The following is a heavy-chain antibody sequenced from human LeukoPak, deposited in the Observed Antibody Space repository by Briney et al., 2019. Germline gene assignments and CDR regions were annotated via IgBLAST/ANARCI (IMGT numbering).Heavy chain of an antibody. CDR2: ISRIGRN. J-gene: IGHJ4*02. CDR1: GDSISSGRYY. Sequence: SQTLSLTCTVSGDSISSGRYYWDWIRQPAGKGLEWLGRISRIGRNTYNTSLKRGVTISIDTSKKHFSLDLSAVSAPDTALYYCARSPSPRGYYFDLWGRGTVVAVSS. CDR3: ARSPSPRGYYFDL. D-gene: IGHD6-13*01. V-gene: IGHV4-61*02.